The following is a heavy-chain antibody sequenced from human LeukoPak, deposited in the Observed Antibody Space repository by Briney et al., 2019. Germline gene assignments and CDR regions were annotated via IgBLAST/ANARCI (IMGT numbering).Heavy chain of an antibody. D-gene: IGHD6-13*01. CDR1: GFTYSSYE. CDR3: AEIAAAGIHYFDY. Sequence: GGSLRLSCAASGFTYSSYEMNSVRQAPGKGLEWVSYISSSGSTIYYADSVKGRFTISRDNSKNTLYLQMNSLRAEDTAVYYCAEIAAAGIHYFDYWGQGTLVTVSS. V-gene: IGHV3-48*03. J-gene: IGHJ4*02. CDR2: ISSSGSTI.